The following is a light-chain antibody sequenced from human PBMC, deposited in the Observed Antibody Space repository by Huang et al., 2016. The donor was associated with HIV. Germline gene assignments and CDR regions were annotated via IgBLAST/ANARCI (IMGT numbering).Light chain of an antibody. CDR2: LRS. CDR1: QSLLRSNGYNY. J-gene: IGKJ2*01. CDR3: MQGLHPPYT. Sequence: DIVMTQSPLSLPVTPGEPASISCWSSQSLLRSNGYNYLDWYVQKPGQSPQLLIYLRSNRASGVPDRFSGSGSGTDFTLQITRVEAEDVGVYYCMQGLHPPYTFGQGTKLEIK. V-gene: IGKV2-28*01.